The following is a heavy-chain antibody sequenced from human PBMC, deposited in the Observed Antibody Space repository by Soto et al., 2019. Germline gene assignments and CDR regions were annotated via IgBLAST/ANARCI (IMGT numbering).Heavy chain of an antibody. CDR3: ARDRSSYGSNWFDP. CDR1: GDSISSEGYY. J-gene: IGHJ5*02. V-gene: IGHV4-31*03. D-gene: IGHD3-10*01. Sequence: SETLSLTCTVSGDSISSEGYYWTWIRQLPGKGLEWIGYIYYSGITYYNPSLESRLTISVDTSKNHFSLKLTSMTAADTAVYYCARDRSSYGSNWFDPWGQGALVTVSS. CDR2: IYYSGIT.